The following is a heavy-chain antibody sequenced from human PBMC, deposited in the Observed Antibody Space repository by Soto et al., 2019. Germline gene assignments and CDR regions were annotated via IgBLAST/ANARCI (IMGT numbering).Heavy chain of an antibody. CDR1: GFTFSSYS. D-gene: IGHD3-9*01. Sequence: GGSLRLSCAASGFTFSSYSMNWVRQAPGKGLEWVSSISSSSSYIYYVDSVKGRFTISRDNAKNSLYLQMNSLRAEDTAVYYCARLGFDYDILTGYHNWFDPWGQGTLVTVSS. V-gene: IGHV3-21*01. CDR3: ARLGFDYDILTGYHNWFDP. J-gene: IGHJ5*02. CDR2: ISSSSSYI.